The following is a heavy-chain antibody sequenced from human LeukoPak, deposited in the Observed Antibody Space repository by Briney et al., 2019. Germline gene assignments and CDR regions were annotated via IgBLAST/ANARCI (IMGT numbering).Heavy chain of an antibody. CDR1: GGSFSGYY. D-gene: IGHD3-9*01. Sequence: PSETLSLTCAVYGGSFSGYYWSWIRQPPGKGLEWIGEINHSGNTNYNPSLKSRVTISVDTSKNQFSLKLSSVTAADTAVYYCARGRYFDWFPDYWGQGTLVTVSS. V-gene: IGHV4-34*01. CDR3: ARGRYFDWFPDY. J-gene: IGHJ4*02. CDR2: INHSGNT.